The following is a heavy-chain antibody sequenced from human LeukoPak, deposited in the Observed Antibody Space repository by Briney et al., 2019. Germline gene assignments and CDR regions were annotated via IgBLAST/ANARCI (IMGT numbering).Heavy chain of an antibody. CDR1: GGSISSSSYY. CDR2: IYSGGST. Sequence: ETLSLTCTVSGGSISSSSYYWGWIRQPPGKGLEWVSVIYSGGSTYYADSVKGRFTISRDNSKNTLYLQMNSLRAEDTAVYYCASWVTMVRGVHHWGQGTLVTVSS. CDR3: ASWVTMVRGVHH. J-gene: IGHJ1*01. V-gene: IGHV3-66*01. D-gene: IGHD3-10*01.